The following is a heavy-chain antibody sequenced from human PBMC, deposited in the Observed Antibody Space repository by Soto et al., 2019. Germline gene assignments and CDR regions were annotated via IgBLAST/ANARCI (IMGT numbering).Heavy chain of an antibody. Sequence: EVQLLESGGGLVQSGGSLRLSCAASGFTFSNYALSWVRQAPGKGLEWVSAISGTGTVTFYADSVQGRFTISRDNSKNILYLQMSTLSAEDTAIYYCAIRGRGRNFGEVIVEAFDVWGQGTLVTVSS. J-gene: IGHJ3*01. D-gene: IGHD3-16*02. CDR2: ISGTGTVT. V-gene: IGHV3-23*01. CDR3: AIRGRGRNFGEVIVEAFDV. CDR1: GFTFSNYA.